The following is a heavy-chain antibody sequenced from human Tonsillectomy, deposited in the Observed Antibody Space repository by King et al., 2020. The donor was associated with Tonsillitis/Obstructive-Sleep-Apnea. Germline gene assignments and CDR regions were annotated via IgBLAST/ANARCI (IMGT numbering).Heavy chain of an antibody. V-gene: IGHV3-9*01. J-gene: IGHJ6*03. CDR2: ISWNSGSI. CDR1: GFTFDDYA. Sequence: QLVQSGGGLVQPGRSLRLSCAASGFTFDDYAMHWVRQAPGKGLEWVSGISWNSGSIGYADSVKGRFTISRDNAKNSLYLQMNSLRAEDTALYYCAKASGDFWSYENFNYMDVWGKGTTVTVSS. CDR3: AKASGDFWSYENFNYMDV. D-gene: IGHD3-3*01.